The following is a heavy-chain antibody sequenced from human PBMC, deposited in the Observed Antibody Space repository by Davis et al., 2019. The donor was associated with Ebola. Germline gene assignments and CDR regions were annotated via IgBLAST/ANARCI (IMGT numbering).Heavy chain of an antibody. J-gene: IGHJ4*02. Sequence: PGGSLRLSCAASGFTFSSYSMNWVRQAPGKGLEWVSSISSSSSYIYYADSVKGRFTISRDNAKNSLYLQMNSLRAEDTAVYYCAGDPRIVSSSWFDYWGQGTLVTVSS. CDR2: ISSSSSYI. V-gene: IGHV3-21*01. CDR1: GFTFSSYS. D-gene: IGHD6-6*01. CDR3: AGDPRIVSSSWFDY.